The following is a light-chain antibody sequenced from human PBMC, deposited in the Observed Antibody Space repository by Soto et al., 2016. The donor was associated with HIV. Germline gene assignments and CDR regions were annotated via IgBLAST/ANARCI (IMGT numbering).Light chain of an antibody. CDR1: ALPNQY. CDR2: KDT. J-gene: IGLJ3*02. CDR3: NSRDSSGNHLGV. Sequence: SYELTQPPSVSVSPGQTARITCSGDALPNQYAYWYHQKPGQAPVLVIYKDTKRPSGIPDRFSGSSSGNTASLTITGTQAEDEADYYCNSRDSSGNHLGVFGGGTKLTVL. V-gene: IGLV3-25*02.